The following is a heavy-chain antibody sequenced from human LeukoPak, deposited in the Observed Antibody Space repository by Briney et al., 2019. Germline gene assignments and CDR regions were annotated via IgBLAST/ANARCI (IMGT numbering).Heavy chain of an antibody. D-gene: IGHD6-13*01. CDR3: ARDFGQQIYYYYMDV. Sequence: SDPLSLSSTASGASFSSSTYYWRWIRQSPRKGLEWIGSIYYSRSTYYNPSLKSRVTMSVDTSKNQFSLKLSSVAAADTAVYYCARDFGQQIYYYYMDVWGKGTTVTVSS. J-gene: IGHJ6*03. V-gene: IGHV4-39*07. CDR2: IYYSRST. CDR1: GASFSSSTYY.